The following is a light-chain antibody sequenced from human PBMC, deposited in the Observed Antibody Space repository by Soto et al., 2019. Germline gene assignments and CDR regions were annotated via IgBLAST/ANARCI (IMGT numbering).Light chain of an antibody. CDR1: SSDVGGYNY. CDR2: EVS. V-gene: IGLV2-8*01. J-gene: IGLJ2*01. CDR3: NSCGGRNHVV. Sequence: QSALTQPPSASGSPGQSVTISCTGTSSDVGGYNYVSWYQQHPGKAPKLMIYEVSKRPSGVPDRVSGSKSCNTAPLTVSGREAEDEADDYCNSCGGRNHVVVGGGTKLTVL.